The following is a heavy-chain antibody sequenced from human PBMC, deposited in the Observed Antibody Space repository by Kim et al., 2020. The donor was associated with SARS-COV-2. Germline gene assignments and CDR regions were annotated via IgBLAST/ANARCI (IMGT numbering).Heavy chain of an antibody. J-gene: IGHJ6*02. V-gene: IGHV3-53*01. CDR3: ARDLYCYGMDV. Sequence: TYYADSGKGRFTISRDNSKNTLYLQMNSLRAEDTAVYYCARDLYCYGMDVWGQGTTVTVSS. CDR2: T.